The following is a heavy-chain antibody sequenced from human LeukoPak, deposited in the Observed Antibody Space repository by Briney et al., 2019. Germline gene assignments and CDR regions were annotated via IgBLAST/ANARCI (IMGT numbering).Heavy chain of an antibody. D-gene: IGHD5-18*01. J-gene: IGHJ4*02. CDR1: GFTFEDYA. CDR3: AKAADYSYSRESFDS. CDR2: ITWNIGTI. Sequence: GGSRRLSCEASGFTFEDYAMHWVRQLPRKGLGWVSGITWNIGTIDYADFVKGRFTASRDNAKKTLFLQMNSLRPEDTALFYCAKAADYSYSRESFDSWGQGTLVIVSS. V-gene: IGHV3-9*01.